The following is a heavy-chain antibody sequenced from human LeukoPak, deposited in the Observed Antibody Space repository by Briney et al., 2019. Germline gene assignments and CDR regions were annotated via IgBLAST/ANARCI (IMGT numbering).Heavy chain of an antibody. CDR2: IYPGDSDT. D-gene: IGHD1-26*01. CDR1: GYNFTNYW. CDR3: ARATIVGATQSPFDY. J-gene: IGHJ4*02. V-gene: IGHV5-51*01. Sequence: GESLKISCKGSGYNFTNYWIHWVRQMPGKGLEWMGIIYPGDSDTRYSPSFQGQVTISADKSISTAYLQWSSLKASDTAMYYCARATIVGATQSPFDYWGQGTLVTVSS.